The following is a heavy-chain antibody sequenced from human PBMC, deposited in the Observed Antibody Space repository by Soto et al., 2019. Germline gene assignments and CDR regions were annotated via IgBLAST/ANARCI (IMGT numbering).Heavy chain of an antibody. Sequence: QLQLQESGSGLVKPSQTLSLTCAVSGGSISSGGYSWSWIRQPPGKGLEWIGYIYHSGSTYYNPSLKSLVTISVDRSKNQFSLKLGSVTAADTAVYYCARGSSFCGGDCYLDYWGQGTLVTVSS. CDR1: GGSISSGGYS. V-gene: IGHV4-30-2*01. J-gene: IGHJ4*02. D-gene: IGHD2-21*02. CDR2: IYHSGST. CDR3: ARGSSFCGGDCYLDY.